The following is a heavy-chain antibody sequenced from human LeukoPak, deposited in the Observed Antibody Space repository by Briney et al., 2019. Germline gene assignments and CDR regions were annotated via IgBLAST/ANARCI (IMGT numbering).Heavy chain of an antibody. Sequence: SQTLSLTCAISGDSVSSNSATWTWIRQSPSRGLEWLGRTYYSSKWYNDYALSVKSRITINPDTSKNQFSLHLSSVTPEDTAVYYCARGSHSISWYFDYWGQGTLVTVSS. CDR2: TYYSSKWYN. CDR1: GDSVSSNSAT. J-gene: IGHJ4*02. V-gene: IGHV6-1*01. CDR3: ARGSHSISWYFDY. D-gene: IGHD6-13*01.